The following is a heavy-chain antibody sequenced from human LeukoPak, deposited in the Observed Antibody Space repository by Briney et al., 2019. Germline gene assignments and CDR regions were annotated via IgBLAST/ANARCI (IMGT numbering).Heavy chain of an antibody. CDR2: IIPIFGTA. J-gene: IGHJ6*03. D-gene: IGHD3-9*01. V-gene: IGHV1-69*13. CDR3: ARGGRYFDWLSPRLYYYYMDV. Sequence: SVKVSCRASGGTFSSYAISWVRQAPGQGLEWMGGIIPIFGTANYAQKFQGRVTITADESTSTAYMELSSLRSEDTAVYYCARGGRYFDWLSPRLYYYYMDVWGKGTTVTISS. CDR1: GGTFSSYA.